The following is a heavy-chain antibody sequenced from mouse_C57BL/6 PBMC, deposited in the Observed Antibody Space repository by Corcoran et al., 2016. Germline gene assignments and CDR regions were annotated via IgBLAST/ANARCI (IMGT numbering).Heavy chain of an antibody. J-gene: IGHJ4*01. D-gene: IGHD2-12*01. CDR1: GFTFSSYA. V-gene: IGHV5-9*04. CDR2: ISGSGGST. Sequence: EVQLLESGGGLVQPGGSLRLSCAASGFTFSSYAMSWVRQAPGKGLEWVSAISGSGGSTYYADSGKGRFTISRDNSKNTLYLQMNGLSAEDTAVYYCAKIRLGELSIVDYWGQGTLVTVSS. CDR3: AKIRLGELSIVDY.